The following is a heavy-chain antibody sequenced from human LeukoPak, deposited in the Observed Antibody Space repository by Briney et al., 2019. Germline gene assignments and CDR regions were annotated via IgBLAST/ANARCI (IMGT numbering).Heavy chain of an antibody. CDR1: GYSFTSYW. CDR2: IYPYDSDT. CDR3: ARRVGSGGYYRDDAFDI. Sequence: GESLKISCKGSGYSFTSYWIGWVRQMPGKGLEWMGIIYPYDSDTRYSPSFQGQVTISADKSISTAYLQWSSLKASDTAMYYCARRVGSGGYYRDDAFDIWGQGTMVTVSS. D-gene: IGHD1-26*01. J-gene: IGHJ3*02. V-gene: IGHV5-51*01.